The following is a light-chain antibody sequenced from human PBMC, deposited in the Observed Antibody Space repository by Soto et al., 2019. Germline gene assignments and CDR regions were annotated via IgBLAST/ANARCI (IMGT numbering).Light chain of an antibody. J-gene: IGKJ1*01. V-gene: IGKV3-20*01. CDR3: QQYSISPRT. CDR1: QSVSSY. Sequence: EIVLTQSPGTLSLSPGERATLSCRASQSVSSYLAWYQQKPGQAPRLLIYGASSRATGIPDRFSGSGSGTDFTLTISRLEPEDFAVYYGQQYSISPRTFGQGTKVEIK. CDR2: GAS.